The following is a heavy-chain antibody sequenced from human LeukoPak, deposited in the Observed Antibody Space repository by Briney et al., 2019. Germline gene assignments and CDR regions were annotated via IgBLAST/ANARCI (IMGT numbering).Heavy chain of an antibody. Sequence: PSETLSLTCTVSGGSISSSSYYWGWIRQPPGKGLEWIGSIYYSGSTYYNPSLKSRVTISVDTSKNQFSLKLSSVTAADTAVYYCAINGDGYNYVGTFDYWGQGTLVTVSS. CDR1: GGSISSSSYY. D-gene: IGHD5-24*01. J-gene: IGHJ4*02. V-gene: IGHV4-39*07. CDR3: AINGDGYNYVGTFDY. CDR2: IYYSGST.